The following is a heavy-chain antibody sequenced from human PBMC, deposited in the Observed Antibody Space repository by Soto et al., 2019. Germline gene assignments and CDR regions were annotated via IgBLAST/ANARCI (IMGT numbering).Heavy chain of an antibody. CDR2: IYYSGST. CDR3: ARVDILSLYVFMGV. D-gene: IGHD3-9*01. J-gene: IGHJ6*02. V-gene: IGHV4-30-4*01. Sequence: SETLSLTCTVSGDSIRSGNHYWSWIRQPPGKGLEWIGYIYYSGSTYYSPSLKSRVTISVDTSKNQFSLKLNSVTAADTAVYCCARVDILSLYVFMGVCGQGYTGTVSS. CDR1: GDSIRSGNHY.